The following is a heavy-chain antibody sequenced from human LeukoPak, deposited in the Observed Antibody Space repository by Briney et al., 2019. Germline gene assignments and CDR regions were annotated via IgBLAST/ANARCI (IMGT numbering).Heavy chain of an antibody. J-gene: IGHJ5*02. CDR1: GGSISSYY. CDR2: IYTSGST. V-gene: IGHV4-4*07. CDR3: ARDPRGRCSSTSCYTGYWFDP. Sequence: SETLSLTCTVSGGSISSYYWSWIRQPAGKGLEWIGRIYTSGSTNYNPSLKSRVTMSVDTSKNQLSLKLSSVTAADTAVYYCARDPRGRCSSTSCYTGYWFDPWGQGTLVTVSS. D-gene: IGHD2-2*02.